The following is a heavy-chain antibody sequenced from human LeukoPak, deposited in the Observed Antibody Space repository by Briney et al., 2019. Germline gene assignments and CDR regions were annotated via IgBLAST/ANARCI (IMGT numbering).Heavy chain of an antibody. Sequence: SETLSLTCTVSGGSISSYYWSWIRQPPGKGLEWIGYIYHSGSTNYNPSLKSRVTISVDTSKNQFSLKLSSVAAADTAVYYCARSGSYPIPYYYYGMDVWGQGTTVTVSS. CDR2: IYHSGST. CDR1: GGSISSYY. J-gene: IGHJ6*02. CDR3: ARSGSYPIPYYYYGMDV. D-gene: IGHD1-26*01. V-gene: IGHV4-59*12.